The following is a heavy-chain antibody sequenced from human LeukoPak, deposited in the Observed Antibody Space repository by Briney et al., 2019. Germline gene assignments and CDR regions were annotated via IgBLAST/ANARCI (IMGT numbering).Heavy chain of an antibody. J-gene: IGHJ4*02. Sequence: SETLSLTCTVSGGSISSYYWSWIRQPPGKGLEWIGIIYYSGSTNYDPSLKSRVTISVDTSKNQFSLKLSSVTAADTAVYYCARTGYSSGWSSTYFDYWGQGTLVTVSS. D-gene: IGHD6-19*01. CDR1: GGSISSYY. V-gene: IGHV4-59*01. CDR3: ARTGYSSGWSSTYFDY. CDR2: IYYSGST.